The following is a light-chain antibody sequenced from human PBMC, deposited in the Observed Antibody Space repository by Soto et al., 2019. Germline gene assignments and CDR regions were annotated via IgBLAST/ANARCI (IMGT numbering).Light chain of an antibody. J-gene: IGKJ1*01. Sequence: DNQITQSPSSLSASVGDRVTISCRASLGISSYLNWYQQKPGKAPKLLIYAASSLQGGVPSRFSGSGSGTDFTLTISSLQPEDFATYYCQQSYSTPWTFGQGTKVDIK. CDR2: AAS. CDR3: QQSYSTPWT. CDR1: LGISSY. V-gene: IGKV1-39*01.